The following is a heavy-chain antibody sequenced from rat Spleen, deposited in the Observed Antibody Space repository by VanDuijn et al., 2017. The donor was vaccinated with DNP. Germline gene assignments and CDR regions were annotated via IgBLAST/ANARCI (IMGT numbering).Heavy chain of an antibody. CDR2: VTSSGGST. V-gene: IGHV5-31*01. CDR3: ARGSGTYYWYFDF. D-gene: IGHD5-1*01. CDR1: RFTFNSYW. J-gene: IGHJ1*01. Sequence: EVQLVESGGDLVQPGRSLKLSCVASRFTFNSYWMAWIRPVPGKGLEWVASVTSSGGSTYYPDSVKGRFIISRDNARNTLYLQMNSLRSEDTATYYCARGSGTYYWYFDFWGPGTMVTVSS.